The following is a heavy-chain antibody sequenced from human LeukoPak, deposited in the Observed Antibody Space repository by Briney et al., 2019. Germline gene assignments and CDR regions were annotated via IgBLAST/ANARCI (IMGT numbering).Heavy chain of an antibody. CDR3: ARRNTMVRT. D-gene: IGHD3-10*01. J-gene: IGHJ5*02. Sequence: SETLSLTCAVYGGSFSGYYWSWIRQPPGKGLEWIGAINHSGSTNYNPSLKSRVTISVDTSKNQFSLKLSSVTAADTAVYYCARRNTMVRTWGQGTLVTVSS. CDR1: GGSFSGYY. V-gene: IGHV4-34*01. CDR2: INHSGST.